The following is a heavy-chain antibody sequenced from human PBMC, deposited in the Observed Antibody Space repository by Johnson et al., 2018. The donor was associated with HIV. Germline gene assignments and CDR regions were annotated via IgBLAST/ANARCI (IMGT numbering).Heavy chain of an antibody. J-gene: IGHJ3*02. CDR3: ATQDRIAATGRLDTFDI. V-gene: IGHV3-23*04. D-gene: IGHD6-13*01. CDR2: ISDSGGRT. Sequence: VQLVESGGGLVKPGGSLRLSCAASGFTFSNAWMTWVRQAPGKGPEWVSSISDSGGRTYYADSVKGRFTISRDNSQNTLYMQMNSLKFEDTAIYYCATQDRIAATGRLDTFDIWGQGTMVTVSS. CDR1: GFTFSNAW.